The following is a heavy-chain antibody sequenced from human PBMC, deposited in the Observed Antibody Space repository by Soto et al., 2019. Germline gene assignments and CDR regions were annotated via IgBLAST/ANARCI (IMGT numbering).Heavy chain of an antibody. D-gene: IGHD5-12*01. V-gene: IGHV3-48*01. CDR2: ISSSSNTI. Sequence: GGSPGLSCAASGFTFSSDSMNWVRQAPGKGLEWVSYISSSSNTIYYADSVKGRFTISRDNAKNSLYLQMNSLRAEDTAVYYCAREWDGDGYNSGWFDPWGQGT. CDR1: GFTFSSDS. J-gene: IGHJ5*02. CDR3: AREWDGDGYNSGWFDP.